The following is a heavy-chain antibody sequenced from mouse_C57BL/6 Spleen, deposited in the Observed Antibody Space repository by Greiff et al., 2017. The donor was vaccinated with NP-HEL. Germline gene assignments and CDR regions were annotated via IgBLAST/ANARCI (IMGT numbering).Heavy chain of an antibody. CDR3: ARGGGYDYDGFAY. CDR1: GYTFTDYY. J-gene: IGHJ3*01. Sequence: VQLQQSGPELVKPGASVKISCKASGYTFTDYYMNWVKQSHGKSLEWIGDINPNNGGTSYNQKFKGKATLTVDKSSSTAYMELRSLTSEDSAVYYCARGGGYDYDGFAYWGQGTLVTVSA. V-gene: IGHV1-26*01. CDR2: INPNNGGT. D-gene: IGHD2-4*01.